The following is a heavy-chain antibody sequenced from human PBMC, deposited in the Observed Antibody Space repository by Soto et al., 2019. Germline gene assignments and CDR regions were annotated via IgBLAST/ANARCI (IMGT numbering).Heavy chain of an antibody. D-gene: IGHD1-26*01. CDR1: GGSISSYY. CDR3: ARDGKVGAVAFDI. Sequence: PSETLSLTCTVSGGSISSYYWSWIRQPPGKGLEWIGYIYYSGSTNYNPSLKSRVTISVDTSKNQFSLKLSSVTAADTAVYYCARDGKVGAVAFDIWGQGTMVTVSS. CDR2: IYYSGST. J-gene: IGHJ3*02. V-gene: IGHV4-59*01.